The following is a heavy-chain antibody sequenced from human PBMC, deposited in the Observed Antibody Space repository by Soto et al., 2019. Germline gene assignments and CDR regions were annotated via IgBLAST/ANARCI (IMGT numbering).Heavy chain of an antibody. CDR3: AKDKADSSGWYYFDY. V-gene: IGHV3-30*18. Sequence: QVQLVESGGGVVQPGRSLRLSCAASGFTFSSYGMHWVRQAPGKGLEWVAVISYDGSNKYYADPVKGRFTISRDNSKNTLYLQMNSLRAEDTAVYYCAKDKADSSGWYYFDYWGQGTLVTVSS. CDR2: ISYDGSNK. J-gene: IGHJ4*02. D-gene: IGHD6-19*01. CDR1: GFTFSSYG.